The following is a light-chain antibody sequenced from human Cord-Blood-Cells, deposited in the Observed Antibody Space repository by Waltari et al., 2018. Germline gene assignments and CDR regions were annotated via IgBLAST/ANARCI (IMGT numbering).Light chain of an antibody. CDR2: EVS. Sequence: QSALTQPPSASGSPGQSVTISCTGTSSDVGGYNYVSWYQQHPGKAPKLMIYEVSKRPSGLRERFAGSKSGNTASRTVAGLQAEDEADYYCSSYAGSNNEVFGGGTKLTVL. CDR1: SSDVGGYNY. J-gene: IGLJ2*01. CDR3: SSYAGSNNEV. V-gene: IGLV2-8*01.